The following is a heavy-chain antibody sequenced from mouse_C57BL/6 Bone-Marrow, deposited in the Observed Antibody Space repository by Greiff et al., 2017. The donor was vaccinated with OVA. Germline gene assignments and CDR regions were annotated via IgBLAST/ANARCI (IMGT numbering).Heavy chain of an antibody. CDR3: ARGGSSPDCYGDVGG. V-gene: IGHV1-52*01. Sequence: QVQLKQPGAELVRPGSSVKLSCKASGYTFTSYWMHWVKQRPIQGLEWIGNIDPSDSETHYNQKFKDKATLTVDKSSSTAYMQLSSLTSEDSAVYYCARGGSSPDCYGDVGGWGTATTVT. D-gene: IGHD1-1*01. CDR1: GYTFTSYW. J-gene: IGHJ1*03. CDR2: IDPSDSET.